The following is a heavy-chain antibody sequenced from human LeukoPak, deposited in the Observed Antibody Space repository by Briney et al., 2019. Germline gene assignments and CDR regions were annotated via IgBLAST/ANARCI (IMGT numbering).Heavy chain of an antibody. J-gene: IGHJ4*02. CDR1: GYTFTDYY. D-gene: IGHD2-2*01. Sequence: ASVKVPCKASGYTFTDYYMHWVRQAPGQGLEWMGWINPNSGGTNYAQRFQGRVTMTRDTSISTAYMELSRLRSDDTAVYYCARRYCSSTSCYHYFDYWGQGTLVTVSS. CDR3: ARRYCSSTSCYHYFDY. CDR2: INPNSGGT. V-gene: IGHV1-2*02.